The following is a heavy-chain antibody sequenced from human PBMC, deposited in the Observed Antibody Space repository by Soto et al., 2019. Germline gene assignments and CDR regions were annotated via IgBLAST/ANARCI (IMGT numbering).Heavy chain of an antibody. CDR2: INAGNGNT. J-gene: IGHJ6*03. D-gene: IGHD2-2*01. V-gene: IGHV1-3*01. CDR1: GYTFTSYA. CDR3: ARESVTDAISLRLYYYYMDV. Sequence: ASVKVSCKASGYTFTSYAMHWVRQAPGQRLEWMGWINAGNGNTKYSQKFQGRVTITRDTSASTAYMELSSLRSEDTAVYYCARESVTDAISLRLYYYYMDVWGKGTTVTVSS.